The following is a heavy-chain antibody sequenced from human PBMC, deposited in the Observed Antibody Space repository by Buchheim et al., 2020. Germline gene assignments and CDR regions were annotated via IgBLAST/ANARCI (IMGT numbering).Heavy chain of an antibody. Sequence: QVQLVESGGGVVQPGRSLRLSCAASGFTFSSYAMHWVRQAPGKGLEWVAVISYDGSNKYYADSVEGRFTISRDNSKNTLSLQMDSLRAEDTAVYYCAMGGYYRDYWGQGTL. CDR1: GFTFSSYA. D-gene: IGHD3-10*01. CDR2: ISYDGSNK. V-gene: IGHV3-30-3*01. J-gene: IGHJ4*02. CDR3: AMGGYYRDY.